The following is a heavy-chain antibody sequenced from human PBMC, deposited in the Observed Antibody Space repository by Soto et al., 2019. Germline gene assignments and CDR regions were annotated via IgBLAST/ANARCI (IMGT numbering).Heavy chain of an antibody. J-gene: IGHJ6*02. CDR1: GGSISSGEYY. Sequence: QVQLQESGPGLVKPSQTLSLTCTVSGGSISSGEYYWSWIRQPPGKGLEWIGYIYYSGSTYYNPSLRSRVTTSVDTSKNRVARKLRSVTAADTAVYYCARASPVVTDVWGQGTTVTVSS. D-gene: IGHD5-18*01. CDR3: ARASPVVTDV. CDR2: IYYSGST. V-gene: IGHV4-30-4*01.